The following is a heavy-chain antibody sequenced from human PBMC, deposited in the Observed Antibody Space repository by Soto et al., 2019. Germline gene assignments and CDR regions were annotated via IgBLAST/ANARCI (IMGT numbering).Heavy chain of an antibody. CDR1: GFTINGSG. CDR3: VRDSHGDY. CDR2: IDGDVGTDGPTI. J-gene: IGHJ4*02. Sequence: EVQLVESGGGLVQPGGSLGIPWAPSGFTINGSGMHWVPQPPGKGLGGVSRIDGDVGTDGPTIDYADSVRGRFTISRDNAKNTLYLQMNSLRAEDTGVYYCVRDSHGDYWGQGTLVTVSS. V-gene: IGHV3-74*01.